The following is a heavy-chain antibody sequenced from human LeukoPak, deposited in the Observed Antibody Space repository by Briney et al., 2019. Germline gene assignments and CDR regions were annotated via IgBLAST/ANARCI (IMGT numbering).Heavy chain of an antibody. Sequence: PSETLSLTCTVSGGSISSHYWSWIRQPPGKGLEWIGYIYYSGSTNYNPSLKSRVTISVDTSKNQFSLKLSSVTAADTAVYYCARLGSAYYYGSGSYSFSGYFDYWGQGTLVTVSS. CDR1: GGSISSHY. V-gene: IGHV4-59*08. CDR3: ARLGSAYYYGSGSYSFSGYFDY. J-gene: IGHJ4*02. D-gene: IGHD3-10*01. CDR2: IYYSGST.